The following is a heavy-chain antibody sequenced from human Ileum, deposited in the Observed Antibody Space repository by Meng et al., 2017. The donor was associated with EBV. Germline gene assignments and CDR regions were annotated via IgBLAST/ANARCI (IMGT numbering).Heavy chain of an antibody. CDR2: IFHVGTG. CDR3: AARVGGSYSGFDL. CDR1: GDSFSSHRW. J-gene: IGHJ4*02. Sequence: VQLRESGPVLGKPSGTLSPTCAVSGDSFSSHRWWGWVRQPPTKGPEWIGEIFHVGTGNYNPSLKSRVTISMDTSKNQISLGLTSVTAADTAVYYCAARVGGSYSGFDLWGQGTLVTVSS. V-gene: IGHV4-4*02. D-gene: IGHD1-26*01.